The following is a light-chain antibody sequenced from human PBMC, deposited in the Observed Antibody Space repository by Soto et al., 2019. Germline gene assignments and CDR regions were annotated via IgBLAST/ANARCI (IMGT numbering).Light chain of an antibody. CDR3: LQYSGFTWT. CDR1: QSIRTF. CDR2: DVS. Sequence: DIQMPQSPSTLAASVGDRVTITCRASQSIRTFLTWYQQKPGKAHKLLIFDVSSLESGVLSRFSGSGSGTEFTLTISSLQPDDFASYYCLQYSGFTWTFGQGTKVEIK. V-gene: IGKV1-5*01. J-gene: IGKJ1*01.